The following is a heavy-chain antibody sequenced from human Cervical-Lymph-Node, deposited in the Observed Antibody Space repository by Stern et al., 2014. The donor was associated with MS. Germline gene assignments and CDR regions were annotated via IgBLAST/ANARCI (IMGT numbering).Heavy chain of an antibody. V-gene: IGHV4-4*02. D-gene: IGHD2-2*01. J-gene: IGHJ4*02. CDR1: GDSISNDNW. CDR3: ARDQGFQLMNS. CDR2: FYHTGSA. Sequence: QVQLQESGPGLVRPSGTLSLTCAVSGDSISNDNWWSWVRQPPGQGLEWIGEFYHTGSANCDPSLKSRVPISVDKSKNQFSLRLTSMTAADTAVYYCARDQGFQLMNSWGQGTLVIVSS.